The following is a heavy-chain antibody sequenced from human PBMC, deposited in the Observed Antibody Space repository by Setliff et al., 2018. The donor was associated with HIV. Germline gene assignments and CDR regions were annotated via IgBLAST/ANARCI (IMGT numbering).Heavy chain of an antibody. CDR1: GYSFTSYG. Sequence: GASVKVSCKASGYSFTSYGISWVRQAPGQGLEWMGWISAYNGNTNYAQKLQGRVTMTTDTSSSTAYMELRSLRSDDTAVYYCARHYSSSRYPYFQHWGQGTLVTAPQ. D-gene: IGHD6-13*01. CDR2: ISAYNGNT. CDR3: ARHYSSSRYPYFQH. J-gene: IGHJ1*01. V-gene: IGHV1-18*01.